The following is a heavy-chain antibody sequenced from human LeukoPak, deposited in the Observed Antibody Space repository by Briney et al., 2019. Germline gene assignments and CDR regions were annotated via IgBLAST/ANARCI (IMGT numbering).Heavy chain of an antibody. CDR2: INHSGST. Sequence: SETLSLTCAVYGGSFSGYYWSWIRQPPGKGLEWIGEINHSGSTNYNPSLKSRVTISVGTSKNQFSLKLSSVTAADTAVYYCARGPWGYPLLGWFDPWGQGTLVTVSS. D-gene: IGHD3-16*01. V-gene: IGHV4-34*01. J-gene: IGHJ5*02. CDR3: ARGPWGYPLLGWFDP. CDR1: GGSFSGYY.